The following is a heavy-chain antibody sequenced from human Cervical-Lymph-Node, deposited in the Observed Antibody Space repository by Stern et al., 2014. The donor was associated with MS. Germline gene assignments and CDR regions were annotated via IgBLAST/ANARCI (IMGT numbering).Heavy chain of an antibody. CDR1: GYTFINYD. CDR3: VRGGLSYGYCLDP. CDR2: MNPNNANT. Sequence: QVQLVQSGSQVRKPGASVKVSCQASGYTFINYDIFWVRQATGQGLEWMGWMNPNNANTGHAQKFQGRVTMTRNTSISTAYMKLSGLRSDDTAVYYCVRGGLSYGYCLDPWGQGTAVIVSS. D-gene: IGHD3-16*01. V-gene: IGHV1-8*01. J-gene: IGHJ6*02.